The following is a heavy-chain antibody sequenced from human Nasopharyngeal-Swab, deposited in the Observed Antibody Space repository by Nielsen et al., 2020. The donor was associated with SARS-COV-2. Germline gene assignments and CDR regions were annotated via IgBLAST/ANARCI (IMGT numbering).Heavy chain of an antibody. J-gene: IGHJ6*03. CDR3: AGDNYYYMGV. V-gene: IGHV4-59*01. CDR1: GGSISHKY. CDR2: IYGSGSA. Sequence: ESLKISCTVSGGSISHKYWSWIRQPPGKGLEWIGYIYGSGSANYHPSLKSRVTISADTSNNQFSLKVNSVTAADTAVYYCAGDNYYYMGVWGKGTTVIVSS.